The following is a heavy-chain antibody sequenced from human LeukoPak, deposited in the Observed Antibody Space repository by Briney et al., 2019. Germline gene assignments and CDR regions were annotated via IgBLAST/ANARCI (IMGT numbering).Heavy chain of an antibody. Sequence: SETLSLTCIVSGGSISGYYWVWIRQSPGKGLEWIGSIYQSGSTYYNPSLKSRVTISVDTSKNQFSLKLSSVSAADTAVYYCARWPRGFIWFGELSHDWGQGTLVTVSS. CDR2: IYQSGST. D-gene: IGHD3-10*01. J-gene: IGHJ4*02. V-gene: IGHV4-38-2*02. CDR3: ARWPRGFIWFGELSHD. CDR1: GGSISGYY.